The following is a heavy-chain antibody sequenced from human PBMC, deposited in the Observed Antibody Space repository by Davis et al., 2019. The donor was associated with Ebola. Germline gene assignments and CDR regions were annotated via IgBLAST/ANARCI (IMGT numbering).Heavy chain of an antibody. Sequence: PGGSLRLSCAASGFTFSSYWMHWVRQVPGKGLVWVSRINSDESSTSYADSVKGRFTISRDNAKNTLYLHMNSLRAEGTAVYYCARNPGGANGMDVWGQGTTVTVSS. CDR1: GFTFSSYW. V-gene: IGHV3-74*01. CDR3: ARNPGGANGMDV. D-gene: IGHD1-26*01. J-gene: IGHJ6*02. CDR2: INSDESST.